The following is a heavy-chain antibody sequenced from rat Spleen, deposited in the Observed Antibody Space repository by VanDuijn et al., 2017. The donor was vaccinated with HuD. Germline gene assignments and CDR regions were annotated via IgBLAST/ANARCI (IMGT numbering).Heavy chain of an antibody. D-gene: IGHD1-11*01. CDR1: GFTFNNYW. J-gene: IGHJ2*01. V-gene: IGHV5-31*01. Sequence: QLMESGGGLVQPGRSLKLSCVASGFTFNNYWMTWIRQAPGQGLEWVASITNTGDSSYYPDSVKGRFTLSRDNAKNTLYLQMNSLRSEDTATYYCTREGGSEGFDYWGQGVMVTVSS. CDR3: TREGGSEGFDY. CDR2: ITNTGDSS.